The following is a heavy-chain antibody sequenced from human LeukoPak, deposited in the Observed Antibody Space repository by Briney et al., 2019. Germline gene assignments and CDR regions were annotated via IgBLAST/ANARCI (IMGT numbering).Heavy chain of an antibody. J-gene: IGHJ4*02. CDR1: GGSISSYY. CDR2: IYYSGST. CDR3: ARRDPFRGKKFHYDSSGHFDY. Sequence: SETLSLTCTVSGGSISSYYWSWIRQPPGKGLEWIGYIYYSGSTNYNPSLKSRVTISVDTSKNQFSLKLSSVTAADTAVYYCARRDPFRGKKFHYDSSGHFDYWGQGTLVTVSS. D-gene: IGHD3-22*01. V-gene: IGHV4-59*01.